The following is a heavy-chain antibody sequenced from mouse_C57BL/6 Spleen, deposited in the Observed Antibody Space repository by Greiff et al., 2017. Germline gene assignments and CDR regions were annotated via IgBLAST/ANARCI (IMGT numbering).Heavy chain of an antibody. D-gene: IGHD1-1*01. CDR2: IYPGDGDT. V-gene: IGHV1-82*01. CDR1: GYAFSSSW. CDR3: ASNYGSSYAMDY. J-gene: IGHJ4*01. Sequence: VQLQQSGPELVKPGASVKISCKASGYAFSSSWMNWVKQRPGKGLEWIGRIYPGDGDTNYNGKFKGKATLTADKSSSTAYMQLSSLTSEDSAVYFCASNYGSSYAMDYWGQGTSVTVSS.